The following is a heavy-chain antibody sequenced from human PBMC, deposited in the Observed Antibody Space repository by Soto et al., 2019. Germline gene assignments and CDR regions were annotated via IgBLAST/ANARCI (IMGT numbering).Heavy chain of an antibody. V-gene: IGHV1-69*13. CDR2: IIPIFGTA. J-gene: IGHJ4*02. CDR3: ARDNGGGSGYYYYFDY. D-gene: IGHD3-22*01. Sequence: ASVKVSCKASGGTFSSYAISWVRQAPGQGLEWMGGIIPIFGTANYAQKFQGRVTITADESTSTAYMELSSLRSEDTAVYYCARDNGGGSGYYYYFDYWGQGTLVTVSS. CDR1: GGTFSSYA.